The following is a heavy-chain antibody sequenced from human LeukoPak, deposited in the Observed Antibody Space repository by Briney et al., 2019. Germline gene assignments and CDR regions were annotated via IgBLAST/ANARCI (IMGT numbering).Heavy chain of an antibody. CDR1: GFTFSSYD. D-gene: IGHD2-21*01. CDR3: VRDRAVSAFPPDAFDM. J-gene: IGHJ3*02. Sequence: GGSLRLSCAASGFTFSSYDMHWVRQATGKGLEWVSAIGTAGDTYYPASVKGRFTISRENAKNSLYLQMNSLRAGDTAVYYCVRDRAVSAFPPDAFDMWGQGTMVTVAS. CDR2: IGTAGDT. V-gene: IGHV3-13*04.